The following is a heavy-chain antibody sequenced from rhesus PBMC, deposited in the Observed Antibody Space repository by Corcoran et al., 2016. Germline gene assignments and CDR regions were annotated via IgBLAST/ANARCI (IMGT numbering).Heavy chain of an antibody. CDR1: GYHFPDYY. CDR2: INPKTGGT. J-gene: IGHJ4*01. CDR3: ETRYSSANSFDY. Sequence: QVQLVQSGAEVKKPGSSVKVSCKDPGYHFPDYYMPWVRQAPGKGLEWRGEINPKTGGTNYAQKFQGRVTMTRDTSTSTVYMELSSLRSEDTAVYYCETRYSSANSFDYWGQGVLVTVSS. D-gene: IGHD6-31*01. V-gene: IGHV1-138*01.